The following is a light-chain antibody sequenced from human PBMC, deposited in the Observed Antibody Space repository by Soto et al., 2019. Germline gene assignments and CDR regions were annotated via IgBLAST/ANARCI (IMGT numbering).Light chain of an antibody. V-gene: IGLV4-69*01. CDR3: QTWGTGILV. J-gene: IGLJ3*02. CDR1: SGYPNYA. CDR2: INTDGSH. Sequence: QAVVTQSPSAPASLGASVKLTCTLSSGYPNYAIAWHQQQPERGPRYLMRINTDGSHTKGDGIPDRFSGSSSGAERYLTISSLQSEDEADYYCQTWGTGILVFGGGTKLTVL.